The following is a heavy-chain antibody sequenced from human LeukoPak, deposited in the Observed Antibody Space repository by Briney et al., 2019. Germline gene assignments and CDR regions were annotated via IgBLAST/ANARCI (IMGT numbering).Heavy chain of an antibody. J-gene: IGHJ6*02. CDR3: ATWAFYHGLDV. CDR2: INRDGTKT. V-gene: IGHV3-43*02. D-gene: IGHD1-26*01. Sequence: GGSLRLSCAASGFAFPAFDMHWVRQAPGKGLEWVSLINRDGTKTYYADSVRGRFTISRDNNKDSLYLQMNSLRTEDTALYYCATWAFYHGLDVWGQGTTVTVSS. CDR1: GFAFPAFD.